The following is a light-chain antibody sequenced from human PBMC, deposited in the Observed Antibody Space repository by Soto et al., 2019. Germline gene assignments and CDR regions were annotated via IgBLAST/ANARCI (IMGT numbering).Light chain of an antibody. J-gene: IGLJ2*01. V-gene: IGLV2-14*01. CDR3: SSYTTRNTVL. Sequence: QSVLTQPPSASGSPGQSVAISCTGTSSDVGGYNYVSWYQQHPGKAPKLMIYEVSNRPSGVSNRFSGSKSGNTASLTISGLQAEDEADYYCSSYTTRNTVLFGGGTKVTVL. CDR2: EVS. CDR1: SSDVGGYNY.